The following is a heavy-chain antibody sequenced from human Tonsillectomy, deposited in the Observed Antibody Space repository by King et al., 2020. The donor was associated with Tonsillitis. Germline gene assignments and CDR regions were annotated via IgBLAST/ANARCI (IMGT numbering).Heavy chain of an antibody. J-gene: IGHJ6*02. CDR2: INPNSGGT. D-gene: IGHD6-13*01. CDR3: ARVLIAAAGLYYYGMDV. Sequence: VQLVESGAEVKKPGASVKVSCKASGYTFIGYDIHWVRQAPGQGLDWMGWINPNSGGTQYAQQFQGRVTMTRDTSISTAYMELSRLKSDDTAVYYCARVLIAAAGLYYYGMDVWGQGATVTVSS. CDR1: GYTFIGYD. V-gene: IGHV1-2*02.